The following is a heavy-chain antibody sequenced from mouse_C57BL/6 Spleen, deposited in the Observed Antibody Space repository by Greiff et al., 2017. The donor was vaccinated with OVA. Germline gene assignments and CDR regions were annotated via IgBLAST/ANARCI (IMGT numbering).Heavy chain of an antibody. Sequence: EVKLVESGGGLVKPGGSLKLSCAASGFTFSDYGMHWVRQAPEKGLEWVAYISSGSSTIYYADTVKGRLTISRDNAKNTLYLQMTSLRSEDTAMYYCENSGFNCGYAKDYWGQGTSVTVSS. CDR2: ISSGSSTI. D-gene: IGHD3-1*01. J-gene: IGHJ4*01. CDR1: GFTFSDYG. V-gene: IGHV5-17*01. CDR3: ENSGFNCGYAKDY.